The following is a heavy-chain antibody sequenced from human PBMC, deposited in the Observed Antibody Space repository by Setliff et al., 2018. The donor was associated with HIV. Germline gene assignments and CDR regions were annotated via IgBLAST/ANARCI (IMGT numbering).Heavy chain of an antibody. D-gene: IGHD1-26*01. J-gene: IGHJ4*02. V-gene: IGHV1-2*02. Sequence: ASVKVSCKASGYTFTGYYIHWVRQAPGQGLEWMGWIIPNSDDTNYAQKFQGRVTMTRDTSISTAYMELSRLTSDDTAIYYCARGVGAHLRHWGQGTLVTVS. CDR3: ARGVGAHLRH. CDR1: GYTFTGYY. CDR2: IIPNSDDT.